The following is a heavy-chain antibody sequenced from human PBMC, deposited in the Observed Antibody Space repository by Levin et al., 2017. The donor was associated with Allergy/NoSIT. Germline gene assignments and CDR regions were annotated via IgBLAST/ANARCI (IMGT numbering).Heavy chain of an antibody. J-gene: IGHJ3*01. CDR3: AKRGYCSGNTCQSHDAIDV. Sequence: SCAASGFQFSLYGMHWVRQAPGKGLEWVALIVFDGNDQYYADSVKGRFTISRDNSKNMLYLQMSSLRENDTAIYYCAKRGYCSGNTCQSHDAIDVWGQGTLVIVSS. CDR2: IVFDGNDQ. CDR1: GFQFSLYG. V-gene: IGHV3-30*18. D-gene: IGHD2-15*01.